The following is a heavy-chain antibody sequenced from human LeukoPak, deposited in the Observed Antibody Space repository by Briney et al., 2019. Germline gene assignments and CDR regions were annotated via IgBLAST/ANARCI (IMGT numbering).Heavy chain of an antibody. CDR3: AREVGYGGLFFDY. V-gene: IGHV1-69*13. Sequence: ASVKVSCKASGGTFSSYAISWVRQAPGQGLEWVGGIIPIFCTANYAQKFQGRVTITADESTSTAYMELSSLRAEDTAVYYCAREVGYGGLFFDYWGQGTLVTVSS. J-gene: IGHJ4*02. D-gene: IGHD5-12*01. CDR2: IIPIFCTA. CDR1: GGTFSSYA.